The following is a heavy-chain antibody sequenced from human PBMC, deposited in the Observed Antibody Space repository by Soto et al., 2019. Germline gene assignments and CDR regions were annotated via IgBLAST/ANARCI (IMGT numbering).Heavy chain of an antibody. D-gene: IGHD3-22*01. CDR3: VVDNSGFY. J-gene: IGHJ4*02. CDR1: GYNFTKYN. Sequence: QVQVVQSGAEVKKPGASVKVSCKTSGYNFTKYNFNWVRQATGQGLEWMGWMKPNSGDTGYKEKFQGRLTMTRDASISTAYMELSDLRSEDTAVYYCVVDNSGFYWGQGALVTVSS. CDR2: MKPNSGDT. V-gene: IGHV1-8*01.